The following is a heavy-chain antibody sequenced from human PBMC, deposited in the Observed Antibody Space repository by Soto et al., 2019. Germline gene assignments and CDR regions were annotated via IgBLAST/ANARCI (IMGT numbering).Heavy chain of an antibody. D-gene: IGHD4-17*01. CDR2: ISYSGST. J-gene: IGHJ4*02. CDR3: ARGDYACPFDY. CDR1: GASITTYY. V-gene: IGHV4-59*01. Sequence: QVQLQESGPGLVKPSETLSLTCTVSGASITTYYWSWIRQPPGKGLEWIGSISYSGSTNYNPSLKSRVTISLDTSKNQFSLKVSSVTAADAAVYYCARGDYACPFDYWGQGTLVTVSA.